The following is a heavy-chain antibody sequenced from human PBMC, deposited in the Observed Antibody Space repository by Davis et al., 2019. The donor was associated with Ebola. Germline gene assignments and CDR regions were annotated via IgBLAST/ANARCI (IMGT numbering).Heavy chain of an antibody. CDR1: GFTFSSYA. Sequence: PGGSLRLSCTASGFTFSSYAMSWVRQAPGKGLEWVSGISGTDGTTYYADSVKGRFNISRDNSKSTLYLEMNSLRVEDTAVYYCAKGSGTYKGLGDYWGQGTLVTVSS. V-gene: IGHV3-23*01. CDR3: AKGSGTYKGLGDY. CDR2: ISGTDGTT. D-gene: IGHD1-26*01. J-gene: IGHJ4*02.